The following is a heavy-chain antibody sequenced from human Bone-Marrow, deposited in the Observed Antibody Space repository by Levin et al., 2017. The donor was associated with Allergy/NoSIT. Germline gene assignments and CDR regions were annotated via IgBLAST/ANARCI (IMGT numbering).Heavy chain of an antibody. CDR2: IKEDGSET. V-gene: IGHV3-7*01. Sequence: AGESLKISCAASAFTFSRYWMTWVRQAPGKGLEWVAKIKEDGSETQYVDSVKGRFTISRDNAKDSVYLQMDSLRAEDTAVYYCARLYFYDSTSHYRPFDYWGQGTLITVS. CDR3: ARLYFYDSTSHYRPFDY. D-gene: IGHD3-22*01. CDR1: AFTFSRYW. J-gene: IGHJ4*02.